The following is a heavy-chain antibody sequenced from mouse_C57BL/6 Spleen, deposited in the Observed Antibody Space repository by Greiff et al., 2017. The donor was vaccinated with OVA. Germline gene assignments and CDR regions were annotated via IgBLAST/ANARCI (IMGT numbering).Heavy chain of an antibody. J-gene: IGHJ3*01. CDR3: ARGGGYYSWCAY. V-gene: IGHV3-1*01. Sequence: VQLKESGPGMVKPSQSLSLTCTVTGYSITSGYDWHWIRHFPGNKLEWMGYISYSGSTNYNPSLKSRISITHDTSKNHFFLKLNSVTTENTAAYYCARGGGYYSWCAYWGQGTLGTVSA. CDR2: ISYSGST. CDR1: GYSITSGYD. D-gene: IGHD2-3*01.